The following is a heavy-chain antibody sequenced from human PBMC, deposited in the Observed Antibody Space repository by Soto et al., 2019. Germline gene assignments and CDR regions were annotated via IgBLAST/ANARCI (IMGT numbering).Heavy chain of an antibody. Sequence: PGGSLRLSCAASGFTFSSYGMHWVRQAPGKGLEWVAVISYDGSNKYYADSVKGRFTISRDNSKNTLYLQMNSLRAEDTAVYYCAKDNLPHYYDSSGPDYWGQGTLVTVS. CDR3: AKDNLPHYYDSSGPDY. D-gene: IGHD3-22*01. V-gene: IGHV3-30*18. CDR1: GFTFSSYG. CDR2: ISYDGSNK. J-gene: IGHJ4*02.